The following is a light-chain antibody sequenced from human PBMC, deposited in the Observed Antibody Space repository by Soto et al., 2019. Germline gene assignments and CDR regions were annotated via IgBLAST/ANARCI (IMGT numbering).Light chain of an antibody. CDR2: EVS. CDR3: SSYTSSSTYV. Sequence: SVLPQPLSVHAAQGQMVTISCFGSYSNIGNNYVSWYQQHPGKAPKLMIYEVSNRPSGLSNRFSGSKSSNTASLTISGLQAEHEADYYCSSYTSSSTYVFGTGTKVTVL. CDR1: YSNIGNNY. J-gene: IGLJ1*01. V-gene: IGLV2-14*01.